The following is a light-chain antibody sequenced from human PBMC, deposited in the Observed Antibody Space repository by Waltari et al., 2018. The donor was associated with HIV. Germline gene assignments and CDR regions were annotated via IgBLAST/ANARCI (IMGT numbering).Light chain of an antibody. J-gene: IGKJ1*01. CDR3: HQYYTTSWT. Sequence: DIMVTQSPASLSVSLGERATIHCKSSQSVLYGSDNKDYIAWYQQRPGQPPKVLIYWASVRESGVPDRFSGSGSGTDFTLTINNLQAEDVATHYCHQYYTTSWTFGRGTRVEIK. CDR1: QSVLYGSDNKDY. CDR2: WAS. V-gene: IGKV4-1*01.